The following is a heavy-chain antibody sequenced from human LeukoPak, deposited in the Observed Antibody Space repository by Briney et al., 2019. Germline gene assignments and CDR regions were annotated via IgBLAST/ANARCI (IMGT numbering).Heavy chain of an antibody. Sequence: SMKVSCKASGGTFSSYAISWVRQAPGQGLEWMGGIIPIFGTANYAQKFQGRVTITADKSTSTAYMELSSLRSEDTAVYYCARVPQYCSSTSCYESDPWGQGTLVTVSS. D-gene: IGHD2-2*01. CDR3: ARVPQYCSSTSCYESDP. CDR1: GGTFSSYA. V-gene: IGHV1-69*06. J-gene: IGHJ5*02. CDR2: IIPIFGTA.